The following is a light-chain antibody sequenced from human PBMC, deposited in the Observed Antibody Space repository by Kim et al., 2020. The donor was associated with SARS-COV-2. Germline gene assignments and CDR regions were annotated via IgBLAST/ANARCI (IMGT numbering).Light chain of an antibody. CDR1: SGHSSYA. J-gene: IGLJ2*01. CDR2: INSDGSH. CDR3: QSWETAGVV. Sequence: QPVVTQSPSASATLGASVNLTCTLSSGHSSYAIAWHQQRPEKGPRYLMKINSDGSHTKGDGIPDRFSGSSSGAERYLTITSLQSEDESDYYCQSWETAGVVFGGGTQLTVL. V-gene: IGLV4-69*02.